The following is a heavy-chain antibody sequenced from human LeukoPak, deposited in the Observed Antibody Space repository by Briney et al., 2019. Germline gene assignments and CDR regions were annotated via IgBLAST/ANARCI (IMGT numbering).Heavy chain of an antibody. D-gene: IGHD3-22*01. CDR3: ARGEITMIAPFDY. V-gene: IGHV4-39*01. CDR2: IYYSGST. J-gene: IGHJ4*02. CDR1: GGSISSSSYY. Sequence: SETLSLTCTVSGGSISSSSYYWGWIRQPPGKGLEWIGSIYYSGSTYYNPSLKSRVTISVDTSKNQFSLKLSSVTAADTAVYYCARGEITMIAPFDYWGQGTLVTVSS.